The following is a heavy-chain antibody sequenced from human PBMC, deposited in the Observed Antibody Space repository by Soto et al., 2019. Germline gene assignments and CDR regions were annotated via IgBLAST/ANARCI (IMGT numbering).Heavy chain of an antibody. D-gene: IGHD1-26*01. Sequence: GGSLRLSCAASGFNLNYYWMTWVRQSPGKGLEWLAYIKQDGSEKYYVDSVKGRFTISRDNAKNSLYLQMNSLRAEDTAVYYCPRMYSGSYHFEYWGQGALVT. CDR3: PRMYSGSYHFEY. CDR2: IKQDGSEK. V-gene: IGHV3-7*05. J-gene: IGHJ4*02. CDR1: GFNLNYYW.